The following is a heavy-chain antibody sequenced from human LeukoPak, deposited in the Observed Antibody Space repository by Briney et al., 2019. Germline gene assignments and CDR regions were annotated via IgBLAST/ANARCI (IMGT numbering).Heavy chain of an antibody. V-gene: IGHV3-23*01. CDR2: IGGSDGGT. Sequence: QPGGSLRLSCVASGFTFSTHAMSWVRLAPGKGLEWVSAIGGSDGGTYYADSVKGRFTISRDNSKDTLYLQMNSLRAEDTAVYYCAKRDSSGSYPYYFDYWGQGTLVTVSS. D-gene: IGHD3-22*01. CDR3: AKRDSSGSYPYYFDY. CDR1: GFTFSTHA. J-gene: IGHJ4*02.